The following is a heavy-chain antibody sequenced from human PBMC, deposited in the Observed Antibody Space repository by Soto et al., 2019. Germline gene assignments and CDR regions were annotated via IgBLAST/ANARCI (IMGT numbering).Heavy chain of an antibody. J-gene: IGHJ4*02. D-gene: IGHD2-15*01. CDR1: GFTFSRYG. Sequence: QVQLVESGGGVVQPGRSLRLSCAASGFTFSRYGMHWVRQAPGKGLEWVAVIWYDGSHKYYADSVKGRFTISRDQSKNTLYLQMNSLRADDTAVYYCARDPSEGGSSTPDYWGQGTLVTVSS. CDR2: IWYDGSHK. CDR3: ARDPSEGGSSTPDY. V-gene: IGHV3-33*01.